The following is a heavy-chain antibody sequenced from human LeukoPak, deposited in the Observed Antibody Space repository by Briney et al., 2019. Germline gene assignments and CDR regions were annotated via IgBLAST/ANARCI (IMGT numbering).Heavy chain of an antibody. D-gene: IGHD2-21*02. Sequence: GGSLRLSCAASGFTFSTHSMNWVRQAPGKGLEWVASISRGGTNIYYADSVKGRFVISRDDSNNSLILQMNSLTAEDSAVYYCARDRIVVVTAAFDFWGQGTLVTVSS. V-gene: IGHV3-21*01. CDR2: ISRGGTNI. CDR3: ARDRIVVVTAAFDF. CDR1: GFTFSTHS. J-gene: IGHJ4*02.